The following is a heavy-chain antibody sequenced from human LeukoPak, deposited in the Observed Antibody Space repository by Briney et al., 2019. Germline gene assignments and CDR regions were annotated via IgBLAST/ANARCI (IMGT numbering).Heavy chain of an antibody. D-gene: IGHD3-16*01. CDR3: ARDLGELVHDGGKDI. V-gene: IGHV1-2*02. CDR1: GYTFTGYY. CDR2: INPNSGGT. J-gene: IGHJ6*02. Sequence: ASVTVSCTASGYTFTGYYMHWVRQAPGQGLEWMGWINPNSGGTNYAQKFQGRVTITRDTSISTAYMELSRLRSDDTAVYYCARDLGELVHDGGKDIWGQGTTVTASS.